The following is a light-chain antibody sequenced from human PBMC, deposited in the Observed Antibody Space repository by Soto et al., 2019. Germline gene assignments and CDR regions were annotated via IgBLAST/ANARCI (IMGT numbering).Light chain of an antibody. CDR2: AAA. Sequence: IHMTPSPYSLSETIGDSVTITCRASENINSYLNWYQQKPGKAPKILIYAAARLQSGVPSRFSGSASGTEFTLTISGLQPDGFAIYSGQQSYSTAYTFGPGNNLEIK. V-gene: IGKV1-39*01. CDR3: QQSYSTAYT. J-gene: IGKJ2*01. CDR1: ENINSY.